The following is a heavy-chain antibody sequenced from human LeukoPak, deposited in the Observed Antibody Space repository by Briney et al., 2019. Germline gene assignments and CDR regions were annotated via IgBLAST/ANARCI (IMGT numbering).Heavy chain of an antibody. CDR3: ARDPQWELNFDY. J-gene: IGHJ4*02. CDR2: INPNSGGT. V-gene: IGHV1-2*06. Sequence: ASVKVSCKASGYTFTGYYMHWVRQAPGHGLVWMGRINPNSGGTNYAQKFQGRVTMTRDTSISTAYMELSRLRSDDTAVYYCARDPQWELNFDYWGQGTLVTVSS. D-gene: IGHD1-26*01. CDR1: GYTFTGYY.